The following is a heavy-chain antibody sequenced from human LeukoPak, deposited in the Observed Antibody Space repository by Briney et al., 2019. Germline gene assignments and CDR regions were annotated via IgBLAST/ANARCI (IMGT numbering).Heavy chain of an antibody. Sequence: SETLSLTCTVSGDSISYYYWSWIRQPAGKGLEWIGRIYISGSTNYNPSLKSRVTMSIDTSKNQFSLKLTFVTAADTAVYYCAIPDRRNVWTGGYWGQGTLVTVSS. D-gene: IGHD1-1*01. CDR1: GDSISYYY. V-gene: IGHV4-4*07. J-gene: IGHJ4*02. CDR2: IYISGST. CDR3: AIPDRRNVWTGGY.